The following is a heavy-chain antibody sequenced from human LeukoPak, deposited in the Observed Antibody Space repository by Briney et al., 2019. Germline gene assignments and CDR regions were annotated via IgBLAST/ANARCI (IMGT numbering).Heavy chain of an antibody. Sequence: ASVKVSCKASGYTFTGYYMHWVRQAPGQGLEWMGWINPNSGGTNYAQKFQGRVTMTRDTSISTAYMELSRLRSDDTAVYYCARDVLYYDSSGPSNPYYYYMDVWGKGTTVTVSS. CDR2: INPNSGGT. CDR1: GYTFTGYY. V-gene: IGHV1-2*02. D-gene: IGHD3-22*01. J-gene: IGHJ6*03. CDR3: ARDVLYYDSSGPSNPYYYYMDV.